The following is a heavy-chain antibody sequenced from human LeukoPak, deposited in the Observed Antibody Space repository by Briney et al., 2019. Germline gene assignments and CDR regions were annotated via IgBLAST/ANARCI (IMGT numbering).Heavy chain of an antibody. J-gene: IGHJ4*02. CDR3: ARDDSRSGYSYGYRLDY. Sequence: GASVKVSCKASGYTFTSYYMHWVRQAPGQGLEWMGIINPSGGSTSYAQKFQGRVTMTRDTSTSTVYMELSSLRSEDTAVYYCARDDSRSGYSYGYRLDYWGQGTLVTVSS. D-gene: IGHD5-18*01. V-gene: IGHV1-46*01. CDR1: GYTFTSYY. CDR2: INPSGGST.